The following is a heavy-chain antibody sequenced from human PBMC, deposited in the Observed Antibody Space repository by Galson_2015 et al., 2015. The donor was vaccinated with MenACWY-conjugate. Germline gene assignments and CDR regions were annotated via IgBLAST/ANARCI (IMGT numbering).Heavy chain of an antibody. D-gene: IGHD6-6*01. V-gene: IGHV5-51*03. CDR3: ARLGGSSSSYYMDV. Sequence: QSGAEVKKPGGLRKTSGRGSGNTFTTSGSAWGGQFPGKALKWMGSIIPGDSETRYSPSFQGQVTISADKSISTAYLQWSSLKASDTAMYYCARLGGSSSSYYMDVWGKGTTVTVSS. CDR2: IIPGDSET. J-gene: IGHJ6*03. CDR1: GNTFTTSG.